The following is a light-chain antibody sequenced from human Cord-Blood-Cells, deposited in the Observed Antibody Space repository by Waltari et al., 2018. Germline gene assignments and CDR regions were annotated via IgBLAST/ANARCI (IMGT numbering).Light chain of an antibody. J-gene: IGKJ3*01. CDR3: QQYYSTPFT. V-gene: IGKV4-1*01. CDR2: WAS. Sequence: DIVMTQSPDSLAVSLGERATINCKSSPSVLYSSNNKNYLAWYQQKPGQPPKLLMYWASTRESGVPDRFSGSGSGTDFSLTISSLQAEDVAVYYCQQYYSTPFTFGPGTKVDIK. CDR1: PSVLYSSNNKNY.